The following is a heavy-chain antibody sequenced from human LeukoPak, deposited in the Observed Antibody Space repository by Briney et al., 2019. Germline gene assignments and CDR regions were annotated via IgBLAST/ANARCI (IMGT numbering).Heavy chain of an antibody. J-gene: IGHJ4*02. CDR1: GYTFTSYY. CDR3: ASGGGYNWREPGYDY. D-gene: IGHD1-20*01. CDR2: INPSGGST. V-gene: IGHV1-46*03. Sequence: ASVKVSCKASGYTFTSYYMHWVRQAPGQGLEWMGIINPSGGSTSYTQKFQGRVTMTRDTSTSTVYMELSSLRSEDTAVYYCASGGGYNWREPGYDYWGQGTLVTVSS.